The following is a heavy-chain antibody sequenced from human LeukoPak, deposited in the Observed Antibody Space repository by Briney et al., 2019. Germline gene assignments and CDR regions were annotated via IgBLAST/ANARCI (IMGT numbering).Heavy chain of an antibody. Sequence: PGGSLRLSCAASGFTVSSNYMSWVRQAPGKGLEWVSVIYSGGSTYYADSVKGRFTISRDNAENTLYLQMSSLRAEDTAVYYCARGVGDYVLLDYWGQGTLVTVSS. CDR3: ARGVGDYVLLDY. CDR2: IYSGGST. V-gene: IGHV3-66*01. CDR1: GFTVSSNY. D-gene: IGHD2-21*02. J-gene: IGHJ4*02.